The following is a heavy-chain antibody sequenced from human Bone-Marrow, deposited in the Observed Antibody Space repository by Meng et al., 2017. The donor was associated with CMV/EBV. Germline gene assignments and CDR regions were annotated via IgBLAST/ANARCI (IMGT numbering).Heavy chain of an antibody. CDR2: FDPDDGET. Sequence: SRDTLTSLSMHWLRQAPGKGLEWMGGFDPDDGETIYAQKFQGRVTMTEDTSTDTAYMELSSLRSEDTAVYYCATGTSFGGVIVDFDYWGQGTLVTVSS. CDR3: ATGTSFGGVIVDFDY. CDR1: RDTLTSLS. V-gene: IGHV1-24*01. J-gene: IGHJ4*02. D-gene: IGHD3-16*02.